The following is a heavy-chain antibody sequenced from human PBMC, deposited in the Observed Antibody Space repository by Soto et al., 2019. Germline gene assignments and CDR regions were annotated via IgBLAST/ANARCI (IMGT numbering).Heavy chain of an antibody. CDR3: AREGILNWFDP. CDR2: ISSSGSTI. D-gene: IGHD3-10*01. Sequence: EVQLVESGGGLVQPGGSLRLSCAASGFTFSSYSMNWVRQAPGKGLEWVSYISSSGSTIYYADSVKGRFTISRDNAKNSLYLQMNSLRAEDTAVYYCAREGILNWFDPGGQGTLVTVSS. V-gene: IGHV3-48*01. CDR1: GFTFSSYS. J-gene: IGHJ5*02.